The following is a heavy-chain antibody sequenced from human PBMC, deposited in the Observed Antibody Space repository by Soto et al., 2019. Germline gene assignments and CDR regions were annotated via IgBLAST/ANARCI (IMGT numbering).Heavy chain of an antibody. CDR3: AKDRFGYADQYFDY. CDR1: GYTFSSYA. V-gene: IGHV1-3*01. CDR2: INAGNGNT. D-gene: IGHD3-10*01. J-gene: IGHJ4*02. Sequence: ASVKVSCKASGYTFSSYAIHWVRQAPGQRLEWMGWINAGNGNTKYSQRFQGRVTVTRDTSASTAYMELSSLRSEDTAVNYCAKDRFGYADQYFDYWRQGTLVTVSS.